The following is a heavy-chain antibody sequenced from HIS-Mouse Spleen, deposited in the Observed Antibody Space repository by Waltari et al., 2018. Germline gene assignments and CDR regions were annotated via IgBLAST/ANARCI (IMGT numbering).Heavy chain of an antibody. J-gene: IGHJ3*02. Sequence: EVQLVESGGGLVQPGGSLRLSCAASGFTFSSYWMSWVRQAPGKGLEWLANIKQDGSWKYYVDSVKGPFNSSRDNAKNALYLQMNILRAEDTAVYYCARPYSSGWYLDDAFDIWGQGTMVTVSS. CDR1: GFTFSSYW. CDR3: ARPYSSGWYLDDAFDI. D-gene: IGHD6-19*01. CDR2: IKQDGSWK. V-gene: IGHV3-7*01.